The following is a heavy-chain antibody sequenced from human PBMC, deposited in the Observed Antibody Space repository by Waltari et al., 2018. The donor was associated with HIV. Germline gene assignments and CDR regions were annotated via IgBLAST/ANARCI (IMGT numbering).Heavy chain of an antibody. CDR3: ARGASYYDSSGFPDH. D-gene: IGHD3-22*01. Sequence: QVQLVESGGGVVQPGRSVRLSCTASGFAFSEYSLHWVRQAPGKGLEWVAVLWYDGRTIYYGDSVKGRFTISRDNSRNMLYLQMNSLRVDDTATYFCARGASYYDSSGFPDHWGHGTLVNVFS. CDR2: LWYDGRTI. V-gene: IGHV3-33*01. J-gene: IGHJ4*01. CDR1: GFAFSEYS.